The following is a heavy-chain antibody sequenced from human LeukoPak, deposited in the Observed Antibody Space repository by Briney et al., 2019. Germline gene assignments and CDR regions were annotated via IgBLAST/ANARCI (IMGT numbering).Heavy chain of an antibody. J-gene: IGHJ3*02. Sequence: PGGSLRLSCAASGFTFSSYSMNWVRQAPGKGLEWVSSISSSSSYIYYADSVKGRFTISRDNAKNSLYLQMNSLRAEDTAVYYCARGGAGYDFWSGYYTIPPDAFDIWGQGTMVTASS. D-gene: IGHD3-3*01. V-gene: IGHV3-21*01. CDR3: ARGGAGYDFWSGYYTIPPDAFDI. CDR2: ISSSSSYI. CDR1: GFTFSSYS.